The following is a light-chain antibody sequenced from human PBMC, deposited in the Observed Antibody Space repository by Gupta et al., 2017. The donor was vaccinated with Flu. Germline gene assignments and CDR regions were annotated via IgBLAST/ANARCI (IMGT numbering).Light chain of an antibody. J-gene: IGKJ3*01. CDR2: AAS. CDR3: QKDNSAPFT. CDR1: QGISNY. Sequence: PSSLSASIGDRVTITCRANQGISNYLAWYQQKPGKVPKLLIYAASTLQSGVPSRFSGSESGTDFTLTISSLQPEDVATYYCQKDNSAPFTFGHGTKVDV. V-gene: IGKV1-27*01.